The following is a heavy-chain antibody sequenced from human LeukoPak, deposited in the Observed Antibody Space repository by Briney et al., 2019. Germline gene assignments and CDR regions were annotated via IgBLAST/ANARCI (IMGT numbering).Heavy chain of an antibody. D-gene: IGHD5-12*01. V-gene: IGHV3-23*01. J-gene: IGHJ4*02. CDR3: AKDRSGYPFDY. Sequence: GGSLRLSCAASGFTFSSYAMSWVRQAPGKGLEWVSAVSSSGGSTNYADYVKGQFTISRDNSKNTVYLHMNNLRAEDTAVYYCAKDRSGYPFDYWGQGTLVTVSS. CDR2: VSSSGGST. CDR1: GFTFSSYA.